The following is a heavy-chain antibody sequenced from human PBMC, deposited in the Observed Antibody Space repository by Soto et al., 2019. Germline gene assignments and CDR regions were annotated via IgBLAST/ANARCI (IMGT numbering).Heavy chain of an antibody. CDR1: GGSISSYY. CDR3: ARHFRGYSYGYIENYYYYMDV. CDR2: IYYSGST. D-gene: IGHD5-18*01. J-gene: IGHJ6*03. Sequence: QVQLQESGPGLVKPSETLSLTCTVSGGSISSYYWSWIRQPPGTGLEWIGYIYYSGSTNYNPSLKSRVTISVDTSKNQFSLKLSSVTAADTAVYYCARHFRGYSYGYIENYYYYMDVWGKGTTVTVSS. V-gene: IGHV4-59*08.